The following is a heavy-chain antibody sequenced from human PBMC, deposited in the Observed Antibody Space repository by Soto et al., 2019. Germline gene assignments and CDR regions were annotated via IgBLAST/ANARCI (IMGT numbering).Heavy chain of an antibody. V-gene: IGHV3-15*01. D-gene: IGHD1-26*01. CDR3: TTAYSGSYSDYFDY. CDR2: IKSKTDGGTT. Sequence: GGSLRLSCAASGFTFSNAWMSWVRQAPGKGLEWVGRIKSKTDGGTTDYAAPVKGRFTISRDDSKNTLYLQMNSLKTEDTAVYYCTTAYSGSYSDYFDYWGQGTLVTVS. CDR1: GFTFSNAW. J-gene: IGHJ4*02.